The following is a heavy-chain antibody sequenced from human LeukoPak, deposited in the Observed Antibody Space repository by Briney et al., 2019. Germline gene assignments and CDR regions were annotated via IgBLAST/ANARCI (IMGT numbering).Heavy chain of an antibody. CDR1: GGSISSYY. D-gene: IGHD3-10*01. V-gene: IGHV4-59*01. J-gene: IGHJ4*02. CDR2: IYYSGST. Sequence: SETLSLTCTVSGGSISSYYWSWIRQPPGKGLEWIGYIYYSGSTNHNPSLKSRVTISVDTSKNQFSLKLSSVTAADTAVYYCASQRITMVRGVSPFDYWGQGTLVTVSS. CDR3: ASQRITMVRGVSPFDY.